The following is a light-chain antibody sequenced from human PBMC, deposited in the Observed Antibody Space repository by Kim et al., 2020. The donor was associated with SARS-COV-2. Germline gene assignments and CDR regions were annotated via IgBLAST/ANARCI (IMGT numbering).Light chain of an antibody. CDR2: KDN. CDR1: TLPEKQ. Sequence: SLSVSPGQTARITCSGDTLPEKQTYWYQQKSGQAPLLVIYKDNERPSGIPGRFSGSSSGTTVTLTISGVQAEDDADYYCQSADGSGTYVFGTGTKVTVL. V-gene: IGLV3-25*03. CDR3: QSADGSGTYV. J-gene: IGLJ1*01.